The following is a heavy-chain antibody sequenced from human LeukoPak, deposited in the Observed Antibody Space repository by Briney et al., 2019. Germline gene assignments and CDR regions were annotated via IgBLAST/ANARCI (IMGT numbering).Heavy chain of an antibody. Sequence: GGSLRLSCAASGFTFSDYYMSWIRQAPGKGLEWFPYISSSGSTIYYADSVKGRFTISRDNAKNSLYLQMNSLRAEDTAVYYCARDGSGSTWTPNYWGQGTLVTVSS. CDR1: GFTFSDYY. CDR3: ARDGSGSTWTPNY. V-gene: IGHV3-11*01. D-gene: IGHD6-13*01. J-gene: IGHJ4*02. CDR2: ISSSGSTI.